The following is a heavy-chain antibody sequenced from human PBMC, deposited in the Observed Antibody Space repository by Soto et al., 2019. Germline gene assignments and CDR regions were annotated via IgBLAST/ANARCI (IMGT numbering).Heavy chain of an antibody. V-gene: IGHV1-18*04. Sequence: QIQLVQSAAEVKKPGASMKVSCKTSGYTFVSYGISWVRQAPGQGLEWMGWISPYNGNTNFAQRFRGRVTLTTDTSTDIVYMDLGSLKSDDTAVYYCARDQNFFDSSGYYDHWGQGPLITVSS. D-gene: IGHD3-22*01. CDR1: GYTFVSYG. CDR2: ISPYNGNT. J-gene: IGHJ5*02. CDR3: ARDQNFFDSSGYYDH.